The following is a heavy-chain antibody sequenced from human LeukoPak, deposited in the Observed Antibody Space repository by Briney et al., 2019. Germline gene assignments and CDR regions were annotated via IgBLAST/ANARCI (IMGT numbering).Heavy chain of an antibody. Sequence: GGSLRLSCAASGFTVSSNYMSWVRQAPGKGLEWVSGISSSGGSTYYADSVKGRYTFSRDNSKNTLHLQMNSLSAEDTAVYYCAKGFLLDFWNALDPWGQGTLVTVSS. CDR1: GFTVSSNY. CDR3: AKGFLLDFWNALDP. D-gene: IGHD3-3*01. CDR2: ISSSGGST. V-gene: IGHV3-23*01. J-gene: IGHJ5*02.